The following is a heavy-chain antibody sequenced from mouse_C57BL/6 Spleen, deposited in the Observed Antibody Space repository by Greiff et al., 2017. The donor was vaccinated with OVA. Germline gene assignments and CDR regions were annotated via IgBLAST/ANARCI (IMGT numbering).Heavy chain of an antibody. D-gene: IGHD1-1*01. CDR1: GYTFTSYW. J-gene: IGHJ1*03. CDR2: INPSNGGT. CDR3: ASRSYYYGSSPLDFDV. Sequence: VQLQQPGTELVKPGASVKLSCKASGYTFTSYWMHWVKQRPGQGLEWIGNINPSNGGTNYNEKFKSKATLTVDKSSSTAYMQLSSLTSEDSAVYYCASRSYYYGSSPLDFDVWGTGTTVTVSS. V-gene: IGHV1-53*01.